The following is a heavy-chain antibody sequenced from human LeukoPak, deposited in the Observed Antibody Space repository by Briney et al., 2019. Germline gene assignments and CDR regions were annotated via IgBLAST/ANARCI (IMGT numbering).Heavy chain of an antibody. Sequence: GSVKVSCKASGYTFTSYDINWVRQTTGQGLEWMGWMNPNSGNTGYAQKFQGRVTITRNTSISTAYMELSSLRSEDTAVYYCATASGIVGARGFDYWGQGTLVTVSS. V-gene: IGHV1-8*03. CDR1: GYTFTSYD. CDR2: MNPNSGNT. CDR3: ATASGIVGARGFDY. J-gene: IGHJ4*02. D-gene: IGHD1-26*01.